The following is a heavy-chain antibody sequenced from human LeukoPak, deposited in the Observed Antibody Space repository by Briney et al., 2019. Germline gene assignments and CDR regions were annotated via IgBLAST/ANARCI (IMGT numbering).Heavy chain of an antibody. CDR1: GFTFSSYS. Sequence: GGSLRLSCAASGFTFSSYSMHWVRQAPGKGLEWVAVIWYDGSNKYYADSVKGRFTISRDNSKNTLYLQMNSLRAEDTAVYYCAKSSHLGVTVTADYWGQGTLVTVSS. CDR3: AKSSHLGVTVTADY. J-gene: IGHJ4*02. D-gene: IGHD4-17*01. CDR2: IWYDGSNK. V-gene: IGHV3-33*06.